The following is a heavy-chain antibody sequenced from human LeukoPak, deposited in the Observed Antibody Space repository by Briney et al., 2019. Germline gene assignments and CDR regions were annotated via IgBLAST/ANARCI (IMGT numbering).Heavy chain of an antibody. D-gene: IGHD2-2*01. Sequence: GGSLRLSCAASGFTFSSYAMSWVRQAPGKGLEWVSAISGSGGSTYYADSVKGRFTISGDNSKNTLYLQMNSLRAEDTAVYYCATDVINIVVVPAGGDYWGQGTLVTVSS. CDR2: ISGSGGST. J-gene: IGHJ4*02. CDR3: ATDVINIVVVPAGGDY. V-gene: IGHV3-23*01. CDR1: GFTFSSYA.